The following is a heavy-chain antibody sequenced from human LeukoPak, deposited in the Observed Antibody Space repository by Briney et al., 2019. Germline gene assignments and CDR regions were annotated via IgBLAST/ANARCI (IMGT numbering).Heavy chain of an antibody. J-gene: IGHJ6*04. D-gene: IGHD3-10*01. CDR3: ATERYYGSGSYWAMDV. Sequence: PGRSLRLSCEASGFTFSYYGTHWVRQAPGKGLEWVAIIWYDGSNKYYADSVKGRFTISRDNSKSTLYLQMNSLRAEDTAVYYCATERYYGSGSYWAMDVWGKGTTVTVSS. V-gene: IGHV3-33*01. CDR2: IWYDGSNK. CDR1: GFTFSYYG.